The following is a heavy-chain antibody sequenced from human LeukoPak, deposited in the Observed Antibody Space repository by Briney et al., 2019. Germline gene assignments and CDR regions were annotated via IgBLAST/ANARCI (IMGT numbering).Heavy chain of an antibody. CDR1: GYSISSGYY. J-gene: IGHJ2*01. Sequence: PSETLSLTCTVSGYSISSGYYWGWIRQPPGKGLEWIGSIYYSGSTYYNPSLKSRVTISVDTSKNQFSLKLSSVTAADTAVYYCARSLIVVVTAAWYFDLWGRGTLVTVSS. V-gene: IGHV4-38-2*02. D-gene: IGHD2-21*02. CDR2: IYYSGST. CDR3: ARSLIVVVTAAWYFDL.